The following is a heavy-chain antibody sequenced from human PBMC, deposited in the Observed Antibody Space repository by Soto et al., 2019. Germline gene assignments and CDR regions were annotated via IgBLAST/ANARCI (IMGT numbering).Heavy chain of an antibody. Sequence: SETLSLTCTVSGGSISSGGYYWSWIRQHPGKGLEWIGYIYYSGSTYYNPSLKSRVTISVDTSKNQFSLKLSSVTAADTAVYYCARAYGSSGNWFDPWGQGTQVTVSS. CDR2: IYYSGST. V-gene: IGHV4-31*03. J-gene: IGHJ5*02. D-gene: IGHD6-6*01. CDR3: ARAYGSSGNWFDP. CDR1: GGSISSGGYY.